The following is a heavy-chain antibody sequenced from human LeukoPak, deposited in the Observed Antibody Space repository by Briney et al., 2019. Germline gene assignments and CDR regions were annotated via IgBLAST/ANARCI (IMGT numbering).Heavy chain of an antibody. J-gene: IGHJ5*02. V-gene: IGHV5-51*01. CDR2: IYPGDSNT. CDR1: GYSFTSYW. D-gene: IGHD6-13*01. CDR3: ARHYSSGWFPNWFDP. Sequence: GESLKISCKGSGYSFTSYWIGWVRQMPGKGLEWVGIIYPGDSNTRYSPSFQGQVTISADKSISTAYLQWSSLKASDTAMYYCARHYSSGWFPNWFDPWGQGTLVTVSS.